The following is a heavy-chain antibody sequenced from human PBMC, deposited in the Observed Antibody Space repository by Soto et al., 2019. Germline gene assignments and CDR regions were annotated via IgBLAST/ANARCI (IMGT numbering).Heavy chain of an antibody. CDR3: ARGHRSTSITMARGVIISGWFDP. V-gene: IGHV4-34*01. CDR1: GGSFSGYY. J-gene: IGHJ5*02. D-gene: IGHD3-10*01. Sequence: PLETLSLTCAVYGGSFSGYYWSWIRQPPGKGLEWIGEINHSGSTNYNPSLKSRVTISVDTSKNQFSLKLSSVTAADTAVYYCARGHRSTSITMARGVIISGWFDPWGQGTLVTVSS. CDR2: INHSGST.